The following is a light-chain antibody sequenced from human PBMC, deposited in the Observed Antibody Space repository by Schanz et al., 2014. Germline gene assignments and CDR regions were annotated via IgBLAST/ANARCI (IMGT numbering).Light chain of an antibody. V-gene: IGKV3-15*01. Sequence: EIVMTQSPATLSVSPGERATLSCRASQSISTNLAWFHQRPGQAPRLLIYGASTRATGIPARFSGSGSGTEFTLTISSLQSEDFAVYFCHQYDNSPWTFGQGTKVEV. CDR3: HQYDNSPWT. CDR1: QSISTN. CDR2: GAS. J-gene: IGKJ1*01.